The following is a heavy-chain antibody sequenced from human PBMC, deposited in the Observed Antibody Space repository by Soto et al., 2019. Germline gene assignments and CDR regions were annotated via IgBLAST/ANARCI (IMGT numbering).Heavy chain of an antibody. CDR2: TSYDGNNK. CDR3: AKSQRIKVWPNYDMDV. CDR1: GFNFFSYD. V-gene: IGHV3-30*18. D-gene: IGHD5-18*01. J-gene: IGHJ6*03. Sequence: QVHLVESGGGVVQPGRSLRLSCAASGFNFFSYDMHWVRQAPGKGLEWVAVTSYDGNNKYYADSVRGRFSISRDNSKDTLYLQMNSLRAEDTAVYSCAKSQRIKVWPNYDMDVWGQGTTVTVSS.